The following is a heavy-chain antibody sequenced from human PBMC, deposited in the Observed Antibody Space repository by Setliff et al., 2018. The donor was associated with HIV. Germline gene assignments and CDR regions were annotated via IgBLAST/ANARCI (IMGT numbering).Heavy chain of an antibody. J-gene: IGHJ6*02. CDR3: AKLLEYDYGMDV. V-gene: IGHV3-30*02. Sequence: PGGSLRLSCAASGFTFSSYGVHWVRQAPGKGLEWVAFIPYDGSNKYYADSVKGRFTISRDNSKNTLHLQMNSLRVEDTAVYYCAKLLEYDYGMDVWGRGTTVTVSS. CDR2: IPYDGSNK. CDR1: GFTFSSYG. D-gene: IGHD1-1*01.